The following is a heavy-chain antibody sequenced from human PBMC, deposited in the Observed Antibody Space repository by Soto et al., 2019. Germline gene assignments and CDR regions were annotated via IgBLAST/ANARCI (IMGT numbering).Heavy chain of an antibody. CDR2: ISYDGSNK. D-gene: IGHD1-26*01. CDR3: AKESGSPGHFDY. V-gene: IGHV3-30*18. CDR1: GFTFSSYG. J-gene: IGHJ4*02. Sequence: QVQLVESGGGVVQPGRSLRLSCAASGFTFSSYGMHWVRQAPGKGLEWVAVISYDGSNKYYADSVKGRFTISRDNSKNPLYLQMNRLGAEDTAVYYCAKESGSPGHFDYWGQGTLVTGSS.